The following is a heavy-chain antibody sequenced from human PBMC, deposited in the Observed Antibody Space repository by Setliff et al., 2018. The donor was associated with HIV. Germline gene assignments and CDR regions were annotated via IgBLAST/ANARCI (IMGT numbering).Heavy chain of an antibody. J-gene: IGHJ4*02. CDR2: INGHTINV. CDR1: GGSISSGSYY. D-gene: IGHD6-13*01. V-gene: IGHV3-23*01. Sequence: ETLSLTCTVSGGSISSGSYYWSWVRQAPGKGLEWLSVINGHTINVYYADSVKGRFTISRDNSKNTLYLQLNSLSAEDTAIYYCAKRLAGSNTWYHFDTWGQGTLVTVSS. CDR3: AKRLAGSNTWYHFDT.